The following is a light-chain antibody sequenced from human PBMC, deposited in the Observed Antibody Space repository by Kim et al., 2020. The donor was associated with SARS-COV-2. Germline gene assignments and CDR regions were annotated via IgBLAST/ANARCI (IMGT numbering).Light chain of an antibody. J-gene: IGLJ2*01. Sequence: ALGQTVRITCKGYSLRSYYATWYQQKPGQATILVIYCKNNRPSGIRDRFAGSSSGNTASLTITGTKAGDEADDYCNSRDSNDNVVFGGGTQLTVL. CDR2: CKN. CDR3: NSRDSNDNVV. CDR1: SLRSYY. V-gene: IGLV3-19*01.